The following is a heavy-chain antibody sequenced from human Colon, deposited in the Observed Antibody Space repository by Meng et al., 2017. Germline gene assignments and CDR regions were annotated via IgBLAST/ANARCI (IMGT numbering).Heavy chain of an antibody. Sequence: QVPLQEWGPGLVKPSGTLSLTCVVSGGSISSTNWWSWIRQPPGKGLEWIGEISQSGSSNYNPSLKSRVTMSLDKSKNHFFLNLSSVSAADTAVYYCAREDGSIGFTPAGQWGQGTLVTVSS. CDR3: AREDGSIGFTPAGQ. CDR2: ISQSGSS. CDR1: GGSISSTNW. V-gene: IGHV4-4*02. D-gene: IGHD1-26*01. J-gene: IGHJ1*01.